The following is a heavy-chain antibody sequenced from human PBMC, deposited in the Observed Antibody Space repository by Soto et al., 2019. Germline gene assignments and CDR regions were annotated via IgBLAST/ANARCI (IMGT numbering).Heavy chain of an antibody. J-gene: IGHJ5*02. CDR3: ARARGLSGYNGFDP. CDR2: IVPLFGTT. V-gene: IGHV1-69*01. D-gene: IGHD6-25*01. CDR1: GGNFSSYA. Sequence: QAQLVQSGAELKKPGSSVKVSCKASGGNFSSYAISWLRQAPGQGLEWMGGIVPLFGTTNYAQKFKGRLMMTADESTTTAYMELSSLRVEDTAVYYCARARGLSGYNGFDPGGQGSPVTVSS.